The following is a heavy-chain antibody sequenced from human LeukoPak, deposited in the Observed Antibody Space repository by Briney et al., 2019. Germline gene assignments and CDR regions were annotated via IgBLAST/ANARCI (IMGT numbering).Heavy chain of an antibody. CDR1: GFIVSSNY. CDR3: AKTLVRGAFDI. V-gene: IGHV3-53*01. J-gene: IGHJ3*02. D-gene: IGHD2-2*01. CDR2: IYTGDGT. Sequence: GGSLRLSCAASGFIVSSNYMSWVRQAPGKGLEWVSVIYTGDGTYYADSVKGRFTISRDNSKNTLYLQMNSLRAEDTAVYYCAKTLVRGAFDIWGQGTMVTVSS.